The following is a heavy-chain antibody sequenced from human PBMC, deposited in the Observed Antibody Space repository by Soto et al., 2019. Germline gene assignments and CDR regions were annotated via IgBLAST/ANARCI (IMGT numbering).Heavy chain of an antibody. Sequence: GGSLILSYAASGFPFRSYGMHWVRQAPGKGLEWVAVIWYDGSNKYYADSVKGRFTISRDNSKNTLYLQMNSLRAEDTAVYYCARDEGGDGYNLYYFDYWGQGTLVTVSS. CDR2: IWYDGSNK. D-gene: IGHD5-12*01. J-gene: IGHJ4*02. V-gene: IGHV3-33*01. CDR1: GFPFRSYG. CDR3: ARDEGGDGYNLYYFDY.